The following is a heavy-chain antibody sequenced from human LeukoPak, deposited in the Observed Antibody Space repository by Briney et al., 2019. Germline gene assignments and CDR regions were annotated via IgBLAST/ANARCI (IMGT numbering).Heavy chain of an antibody. J-gene: IGHJ3*02. CDR3: AMSRSSSWFYAFDI. CDR2: IKEDGSEK. D-gene: IGHD6-13*01. CDR1: GFTFSTYW. V-gene: IGHV3-7*01. Sequence: GGSLRLSCAAAGFTFSTYWMSWVRQAPGKGLEWVANIKEDGSEKYYVDSVKGRFTVSRDNADNLLYLQMNRLRAEDTAVFYCAMSRSSSWFYAFDIWGQGTLVTVSA.